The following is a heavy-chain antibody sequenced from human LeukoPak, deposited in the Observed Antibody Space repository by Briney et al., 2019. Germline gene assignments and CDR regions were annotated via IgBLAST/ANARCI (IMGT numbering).Heavy chain of an antibody. CDR2: IYTSGST. Sequence: PSETLSLTCTVSGGSISSYYWSWIRQPAGKGLEWIGRIYTSGSTNYNPSLKSRVTMSVDTSKNQFSLKLSSVTAADTAVYYCARTLPKNWNDGGPFDYWGQGTLVTVSS. J-gene: IGHJ4*02. V-gene: IGHV4-4*07. D-gene: IGHD1-1*01. CDR3: ARTLPKNWNDGGPFDY. CDR1: GGSISSYY.